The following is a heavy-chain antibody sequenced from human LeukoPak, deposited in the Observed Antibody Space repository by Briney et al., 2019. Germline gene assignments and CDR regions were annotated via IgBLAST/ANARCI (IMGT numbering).Heavy chain of an antibody. CDR1: GFTFSSYA. CDR2: ISSNGGST. Sequence: PGGSLRLSCSASGFTFSSYAMHWVRQAPGKGLEYVSTISSNGGSTYYADSVKGRFTISRDNSKNTLYLQMSSLRAEDTAVYYCVKGDSTRFDGDYVPYWGQGTLVTVSS. CDR3: VKGDSTRFDGDYVPY. D-gene: IGHD4-17*01. J-gene: IGHJ4*02. V-gene: IGHV3-64D*06.